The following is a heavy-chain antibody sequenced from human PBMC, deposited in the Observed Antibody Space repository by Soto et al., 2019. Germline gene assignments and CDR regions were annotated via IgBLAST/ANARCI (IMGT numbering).Heavy chain of an antibody. V-gene: IGHV3-9*01. Sequence: EVQLVESGGDLVQPGRSLRLSCAASGFNFNDYAMHWVRQPPGKGLEWVSSISWNSVSIGYADSVKGRFTTSRDNAKNSLYLQMSSLRSEDTALYYCAKDMENGYNPYYYYGMDVWGQGTTVTVSS. CDR1: GFNFNDYA. J-gene: IGHJ6*02. D-gene: IGHD3-10*01. CDR3: AKDMENGYNPYYYYGMDV. CDR2: ISWNSVSI.